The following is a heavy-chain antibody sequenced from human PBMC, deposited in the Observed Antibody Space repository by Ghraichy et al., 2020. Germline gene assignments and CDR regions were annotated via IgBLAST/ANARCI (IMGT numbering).Heavy chain of an antibody. Sequence: GGSLRLSCAASGFTFKKYAMNWVRQAPGKGLEWVSGISGSGDNTYYGDSVKGRFTISRDNSRNTVYLQMNTLRAEDTAVYYCAKDQRWGPPSWFDPWGQGTLVSVSS. D-gene: IGHD1-26*01. CDR2: ISGSGDNT. J-gene: IGHJ5*02. CDR3: AKDQRWGPPSWFDP. CDR1: GFTFKKYA. V-gene: IGHV3-23*01.